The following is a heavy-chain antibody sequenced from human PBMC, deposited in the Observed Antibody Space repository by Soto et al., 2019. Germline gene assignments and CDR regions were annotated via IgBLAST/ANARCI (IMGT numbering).Heavy chain of an antibody. CDR1: GFTFSSYS. CDR3: ARVDSRWYLHYYGMDV. Sequence: GGSLRLSCAASGFTFSSYSMNWVRQAPGKGLEWVSSISSSSSYIYYADSVKGRFTISRDNAKNSLYLQMNSLRAEDTAVYYCARVDSRWYLHYYGMDVWGQGTTVTVSS. CDR2: ISSSSSYI. J-gene: IGHJ6*02. V-gene: IGHV3-21*01. D-gene: IGHD6-13*01.